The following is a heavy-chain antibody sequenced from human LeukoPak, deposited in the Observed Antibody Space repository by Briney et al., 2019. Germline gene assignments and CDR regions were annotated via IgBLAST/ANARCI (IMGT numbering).Heavy chain of an antibody. CDR1: GFTFSNYA. D-gene: IGHD6-13*01. J-gene: IGHJ4*02. Sequence: GGSLRLSCAASGFTFSNYAVMWVRQAPGQGLEWVSAITSGGAPRYADSVKGRFTISRDNSKNTLYLQMNSLRAEDTAVYYCAREYSSSWYPGAFDYWGQGTLVTVSS. V-gene: IGHV3-23*01. CDR2: ITSGGAP. CDR3: AREYSSSWYPGAFDY.